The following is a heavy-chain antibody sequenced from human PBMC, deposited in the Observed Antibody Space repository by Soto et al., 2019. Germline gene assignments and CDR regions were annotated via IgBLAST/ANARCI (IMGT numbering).Heavy chain of an antibody. D-gene: IGHD6-13*01. CDR3: FCIAAAE. CDR1: GFTFSGSA. CDR2: IRSKANSYAT. Sequence: GGSLRLSCPASGFTFSGSAMHWFRQASGKGLEWVGRIRSKANSYATAYAASVKGRFTISRDDSKNTAYLQMNSLKTEDTAVYYCFCIAAAEWGQGTLVTVSS. V-gene: IGHV3-73*01. J-gene: IGHJ4*02.